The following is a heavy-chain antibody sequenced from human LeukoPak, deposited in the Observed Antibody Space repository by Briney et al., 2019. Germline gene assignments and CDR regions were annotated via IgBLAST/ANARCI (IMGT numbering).Heavy chain of an antibody. D-gene: IGHD3-10*01. CDR1: GFTFSSYG. V-gene: IGHV3-30*18. CDR3: AKLPMVRGYYYFDY. Sequence: GGSLRLSCAASGFTFSSYGMHWVRQAPGKGLEWVAVISYDGSNKYYADSVKGRFTISRDNSKNTLYLQMNSLRAEDTAVYYCAKLPMVRGYYYFDYWGQGALVTVSS. CDR2: ISYDGSNK. J-gene: IGHJ4*02.